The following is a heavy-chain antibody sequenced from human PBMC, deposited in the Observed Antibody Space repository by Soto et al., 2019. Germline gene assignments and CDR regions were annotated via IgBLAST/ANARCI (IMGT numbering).Heavy chain of an antibody. CDR2: IRHSGST. Sequence: QVQLQQWGAGLLKPSETLSLNCAVYGGSFYWTWIRQPPGKGLEWIGEIRHSGSTNYNPSLKSRVSISIDRSKSQVSLTVYSVPAADTAVYYCARGGGDYDYAGDVGGQGTTVTVSS. V-gene: IGHV4-34*01. CDR1: GGSFY. J-gene: IGHJ6*02. D-gene: IGHD4-17*01. CDR3: ARGGGDYDYAGDV.